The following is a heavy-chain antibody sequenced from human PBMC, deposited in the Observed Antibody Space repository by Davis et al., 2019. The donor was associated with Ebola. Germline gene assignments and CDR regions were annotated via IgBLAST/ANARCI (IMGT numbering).Heavy chain of an antibody. J-gene: IGHJ4*02. CDR2: IGPSGNSF. D-gene: IGHD3-3*01. Sequence: PGGSLRLSCAASGFTFSDYWMHWVRQAPGKGLEWIAYIGPSGNSFYCADSVKGRFTISRDNAKNTLYLQMNSLRAEDTAVYYCANLEWVNPDYWGQGVLVTVSS. V-gene: IGHV3-11*04. CDR3: ANLEWVNPDY. CDR1: GFTFSDYW.